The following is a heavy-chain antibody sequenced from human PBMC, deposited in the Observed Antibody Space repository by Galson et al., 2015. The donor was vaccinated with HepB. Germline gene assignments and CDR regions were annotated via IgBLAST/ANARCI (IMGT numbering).Heavy chain of an antibody. CDR1: GDSVSSNSAA. D-gene: IGHD3-22*01. Sequence: CAISGDSVSSNSAAWNWIRQSPSRGLEWLGRTYYRSKWYNDYAVSVKSRITINPDTSKNQYSLQLNSVTLEDTAVYYCARGYYDSSGYYLDWDFDYWGQGTLVTVSS. CDR2: TYYRSKWYN. V-gene: IGHV6-1*01. J-gene: IGHJ4*02. CDR3: ARGYYDSSGYYLDWDFDY.